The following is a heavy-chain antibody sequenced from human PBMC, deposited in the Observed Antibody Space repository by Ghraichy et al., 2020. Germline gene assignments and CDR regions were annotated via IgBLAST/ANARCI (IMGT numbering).Heavy chain of an antibody. CDR2: INSAGHTM. Sequence: GGSLRLSCGGSGFTFSTYSINWVRQAPGKGLEWISYINSAGHTMYYADSVKGRFTISRDNANNLLYLQMNSLGDEDTAMYFCARGGSGWFGFDYWGQGTQVTVSS. D-gene: IGHD6-19*01. V-gene: IGHV3-48*02. CDR1: GFTFSTYS. CDR3: ARGGSGWFGFDY. J-gene: IGHJ4*02.